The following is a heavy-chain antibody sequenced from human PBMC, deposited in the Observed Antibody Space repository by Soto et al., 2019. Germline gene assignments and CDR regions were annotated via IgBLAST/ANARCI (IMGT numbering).Heavy chain of an antibody. CDR1: GFTFSRYS. V-gene: IGHV3-48*02. J-gene: IGHJ4*02. D-gene: IGHD5-12*01. Sequence: ESGGGLVQPGGSLRVSCAASGFTFSRYSMNWVRQAPGKGLGWLSYIDSSSKTIYYADSVKGRFIISRDNAKNSLYLQMNSLRDEDTAVYHCARGGVATIFGDSWGQGTLVTVSS. CDR2: IDSSSKTI. CDR3: ARGGVATIFGDS.